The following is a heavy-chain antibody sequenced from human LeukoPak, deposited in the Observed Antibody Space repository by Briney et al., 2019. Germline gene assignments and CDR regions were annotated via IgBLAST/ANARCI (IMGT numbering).Heavy chain of an antibody. J-gene: IGHJ5*02. CDR1: GGSISSGGDS. CDR2: IYHSGTT. D-gene: IGHD1-1*01. CDR3: ARNYWNDPYNWFDP. V-gene: IGHV4-30-2*01. Sequence: PSQTLPLTCAVSGGSISSGGDSWSWIRQPPGKGLEWIGYIYHSGTTYYNPSLKSRVTISIDRSKNQFSLKLSSVTAADTAVYYCARNYWNDPYNWFDPWGQGTLVTVSS.